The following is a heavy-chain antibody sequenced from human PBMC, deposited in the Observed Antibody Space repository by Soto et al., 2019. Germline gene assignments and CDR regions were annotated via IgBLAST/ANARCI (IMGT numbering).Heavy chain of an antibody. CDR3: AKPLQVY. Sequence: SLRLSCAASGFTFSSYAMTWVRQAPGKGLEYVSTLSGSGVNAYYADSVKGRFTISRDNSKNTLYLQMNSQRVEDTAIYYCAKPLQVYWGQGTQVTVSS. V-gene: IGHV3-23*01. CDR2: LSGSGVNA. CDR1: GFTFSSYA. J-gene: IGHJ4*02.